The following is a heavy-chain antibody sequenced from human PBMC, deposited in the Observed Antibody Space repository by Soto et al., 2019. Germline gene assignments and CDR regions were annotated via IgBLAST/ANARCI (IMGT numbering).Heavy chain of an antibody. CDR1: GWSFGGYY. CDR3: ARAWVNSGPPKH. CDR2: INHSGST. Sequence: SETLSLTCAVYGWSFGGYYWSWIRQTPGKGLEWIGEINHSGSTNYNPSLKSRVTISVDTSKDQFSLKLSSVTAADTAVYYCARAWVNSGPPKHWGQGTLVTVPS. D-gene: IGHD1-26*01. J-gene: IGHJ1*01. V-gene: IGHV4-34*01.